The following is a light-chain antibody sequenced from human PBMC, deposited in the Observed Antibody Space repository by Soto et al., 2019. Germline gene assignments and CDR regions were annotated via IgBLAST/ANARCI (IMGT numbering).Light chain of an antibody. CDR1: QSVSSY. CDR3: QQRSNWPPTWT. J-gene: IGKJ1*01. Sequence: EIVLSQSPATLSVSPGERATLSCRASQSVSSYLAWYQHIPGQAPRLLIYDASKRATGIPARFSGSGSGTDFTLTISSLEPEDFAVYYCQQRSNWPPTWTFGQGTKVEVK. CDR2: DAS. V-gene: IGKV3-11*01.